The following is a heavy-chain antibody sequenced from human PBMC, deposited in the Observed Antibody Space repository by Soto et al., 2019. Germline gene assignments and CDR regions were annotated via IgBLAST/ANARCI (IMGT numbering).Heavy chain of an antibody. D-gene: IGHD3-16*02. J-gene: IGHJ6*02. CDR1: GGTFSSSG. CDR3: ARWPQPRYTADPYAVDV. CDR2: IVPSLDTT. V-gene: IGHV1-69*11. Sequence: QVHLVQSGTEVKKPGSSVTVSCKASGGTFSSSGFSWVRQAPGHGLELVGMIVPSLDTTNYAQKFQARVTITADEVTSTAYMELRSLRSDDTAVDYCARWPQPRYTADPYAVDVWGQGTGVIVSS.